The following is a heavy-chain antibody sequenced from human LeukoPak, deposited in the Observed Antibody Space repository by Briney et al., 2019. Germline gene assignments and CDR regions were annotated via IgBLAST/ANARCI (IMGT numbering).Heavy chain of an antibody. Sequence: ASVKVSCKASGYTFIDYYIHWVRQAPGQGLEWMGRINPSSGGTNYAQKFQGRVTMTRDTSITTAYMELSRLRSDDTAVYYCARDDSSGYYSGPWGQGTLVTVSS. CDR1: GYTFIDYY. J-gene: IGHJ5*02. V-gene: IGHV1-2*06. D-gene: IGHD3-22*01. CDR2: INPSSGGT. CDR3: ARDDSSGYYSGP.